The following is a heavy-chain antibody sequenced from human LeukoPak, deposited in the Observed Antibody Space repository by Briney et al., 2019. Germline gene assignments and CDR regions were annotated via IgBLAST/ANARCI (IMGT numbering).Heavy chain of an antibody. J-gene: IGHJ5*02. V-gene: IGHV4-34*01. Sequence: PSETLSLTCAVYGGSFSGYYWSWIRQPPGKGLEWIGEINHSGSTNYNPSLKSRVTISVDTSKNQFSLKLSSVTAADTAVYYCARAAVRYDFWSGYYTRWFDPWGQGTLVTVSS. CDR2: INHSGST. CDR3: ARAAVRYDFWSGYYTRWFDP. D-gene: IGHD3-3*01. CDR1: GGSFSGYY.